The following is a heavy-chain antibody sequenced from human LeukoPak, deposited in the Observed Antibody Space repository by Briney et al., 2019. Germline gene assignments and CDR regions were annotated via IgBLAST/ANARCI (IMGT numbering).Heavy chain of an antibody. Sequence: NPSETLSLTCTVSGGSISSSSYYWGWIRQPPGKGLEWIGGIYYSGSTYYNPSLKSRVTISVDTSKNQFSLKLSSVTAADTAVYYCARVGGGPDRYFDLWGRGTLVTVSS. D-gene: IGHD2-15*01. CDR3: ARVGGGPDRYFDL. CDR1: GGSISSSSYY. CDR2: IYYSGST. V-gene: IGHV4-39*07. J-gene: IGHJ2*01.